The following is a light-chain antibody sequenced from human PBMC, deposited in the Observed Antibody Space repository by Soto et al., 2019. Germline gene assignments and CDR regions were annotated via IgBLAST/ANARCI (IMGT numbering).Light chain of an antibody. CDR1: SSDVGGYNY. CDR3: SSYTSSSTLEV. V-gene: IGLV2-14*01. CDR2: EVS. J-gene: IGLJ1*01. Sequence: QSVLTQPSSVSGSPGQSITISCTGTSSDVGGYNYVSWYQQHPGKAPKLMIYEVSNRPSGVSNRFSGSKSGNTASLTISGLQAEDEADYSCSSYTSSSTLEVFGTGTKVT.